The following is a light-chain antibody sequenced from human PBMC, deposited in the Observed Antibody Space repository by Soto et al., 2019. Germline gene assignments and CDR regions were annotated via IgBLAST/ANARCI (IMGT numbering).Light chain of an antibody. J-gene: IGLJ2*01. CDR3: SSYTSDTTLVV. V-gene: IGLV2-14*01. Sequence: QSALTQPAAVSGSPGQSITISCTGTSSDVGGYNSVSWYQQHPGKAPKLMIYEVSNRPSGVSNRFSGSKSGDTASLNISGLQAEDEADYYCSSYTSDTTLVVFGGGTQLTVL. CDR1: SSDVGGYNS. CDR2: EVS.